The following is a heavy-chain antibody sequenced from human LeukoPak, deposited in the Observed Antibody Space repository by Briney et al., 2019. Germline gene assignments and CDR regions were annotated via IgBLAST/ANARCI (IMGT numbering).Heavy chain of an antibody. Sequence: GGSLRLSCAASGFTFSSYDMNWVRQAPGKGLEWVSTISASGVSTYYADSVKGRFTISRDNSKNTLFLQMNSLRAEDTALYYCAKDVLRFSPGGFDYWGQGTPVTVSS. D-gene: IGHD3-3*01. J-gene: IGHJ4*02. CDR2: ISASGVST. V-gene: IGHV3-23*01. CDR1: GFTFSSYD. CDR3: AKDVLRFSPGGFDY.